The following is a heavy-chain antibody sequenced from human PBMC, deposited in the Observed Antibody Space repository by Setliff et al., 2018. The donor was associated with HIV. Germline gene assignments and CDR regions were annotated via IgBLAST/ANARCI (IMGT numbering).Heavy chain of an antibody. D-gene: IGHD3-3*01. CDR2: IYTSGNSRYT. J-gene: IGHJ5*02. V-gene: IGHV4-61*09. CDR3: AREREAWSAYDS. CDR1: GASVTNVLYY. Sequence: SETLSLTCTVSGASVTNVLYYWSWLRQPAGKGLEWIGHIYTSGNSRYTNYNSSLESRVAISLDTSSNQFSLKLSSVTAADTAVYHCAREREAWSAYDSWGQGTLVTISS.